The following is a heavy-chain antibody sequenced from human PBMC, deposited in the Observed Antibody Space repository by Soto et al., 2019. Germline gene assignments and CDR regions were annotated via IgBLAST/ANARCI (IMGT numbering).Heavy chain of an antibody. J-gene: IGHJ4*02. CDR1: GGSISSSSYY. CDR3: ARRGDFDDYYFDY. Sequence: SETLSLTCTVSGGSISSSSYYWGWIRQPPGKGLEWIGSIYYSGSTYYNPSLKSRVTISVDTSKNQFSLKLSSVTAADTAVYYCARRGDFDDYYFDYWGQGTLVTVSS. D-gene: IGHD4-17*01. V-gene: IGHV4-39*01. CDR2: IYYSGST.